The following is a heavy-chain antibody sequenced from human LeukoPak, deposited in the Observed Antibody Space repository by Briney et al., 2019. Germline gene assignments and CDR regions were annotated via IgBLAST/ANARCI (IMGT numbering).Heavy chain of an antibody. CDR1: GGSISSSSYY. J-gene: IGHJ6*03. CDR3: ASSQSSYYYYYMDV. V-gene: IGHV4-39*07. Sequence: PSETLSLTCTVSGGSISSSSYYWGWIRQPPGKGLEWIGSMYSSGSTYYNPSLKSRVTISVDTSKNQFSLKLSSVTAADTAVYYCASSQSSYYYYYMDVWGKGTTVTVSS. CDR2: MYSSGST.